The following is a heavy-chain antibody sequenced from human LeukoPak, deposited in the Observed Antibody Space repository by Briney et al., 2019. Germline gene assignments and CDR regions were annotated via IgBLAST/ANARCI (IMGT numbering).Heavy chain of an antibody. J-gene: IGHJ1*01. CDR1: GGSISSSSYY. D-gene: IGHD2-2*02. V-gene: IGHV4-39*01. CDR3: ARHHTPLARIQSEYFHH. CDR2: IYYSGST. Sequence: PSETLSLTCTVSGGSISSSSYYWGWIRQPPGKGLEWIGSIYYSGSTYYNPSLKSRVTISVDTSKNQFSLKLSSVTAADTAVYYCARHHTPLARIQSEYFHHWGQGTLVTVSS.